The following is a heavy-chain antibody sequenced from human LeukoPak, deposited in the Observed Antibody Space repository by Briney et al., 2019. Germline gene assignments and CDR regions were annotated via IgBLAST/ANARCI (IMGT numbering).Heavy chain of an antibody. CDR3: TTVWHYDYVWRSYRYTGY. D-gene: IGHD3-16*02. Sequence: GGSLRLSCAASGFTFSNAWMSWVRQAPGKGLEWVGRIKSKTDGGTTDYAAPVKGRFTISRDDSKNTLYLQMSSLKTEDTAVYYCTTVWHYDYVWRSYRYTGYWGQGTLVTVSS. CDR2: IKSKTDGGTT. CDR1: GFTFSNAW. J-gene: IGHJ4*02. V-gene: IGHV3-15*01.